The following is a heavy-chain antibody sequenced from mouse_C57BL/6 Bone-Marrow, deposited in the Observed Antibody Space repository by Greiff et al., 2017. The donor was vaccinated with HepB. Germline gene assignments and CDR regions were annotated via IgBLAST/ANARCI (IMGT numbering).Heavy chain of an antibody. D-gene: IGHD1-1*01. CDR1: GYTFTSYW. CDR3: ASRFYYYGSSYENYYAMDY. CDR2: IYPGSGST. J-gene: IGHJ4*01. Sequence: VKLQQPGAELVKPGASVKMSCKASGYTFTSYWITWVKQRPGQGLEWIGDIYPGSGSTNYNEKFKSKATLTVDTSSSTAYMQLSSLTSEDSAVYYCASRFYYYGSSYENYYAMDYWGQGTSVTVSS. V-gene: IGHV1-55*01.